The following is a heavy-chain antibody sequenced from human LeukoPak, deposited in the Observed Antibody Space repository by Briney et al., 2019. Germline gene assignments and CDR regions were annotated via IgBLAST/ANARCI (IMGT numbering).Heavy chain of an antibody. Sequence: SETLSLTCTVSGGSISSYYWSWIRQPPGKGLGWIGYIYYSGSTNYNPSLKSRVTISVDTSKNQFSLKLSSVTAADTAVYYCARVYSYGYVGAFDIWGQGTMVTVSS. V-gene: IGHV4-59*01. CDR2: IYYSGST. D-gene: IGHD5-18*01. J-gene: IGHJ3*02. CDR1: GGSISSYY. CDR3: ARVYSYGYVGAFDI.